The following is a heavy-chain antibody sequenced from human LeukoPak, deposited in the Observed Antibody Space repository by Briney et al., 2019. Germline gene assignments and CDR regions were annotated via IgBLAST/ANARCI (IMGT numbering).Heavy chain of an antibody. CDR2: IYYSGST. V-gene: IGHV4-59*01. CDR3: ARCSVSDSSGWYIFDY. D-gene: IGHD6-19*01. J-gene: IGHJ4*02. Sequence: SETLSLTCTVSGGSISSYYWSWIRQPPGKGLKGFGYIYYSGSTNYNPSLKSRVTISVDTSKNQFSLKLSSVTAADTAVYYCARCSVSDSSGWYIFDYWGQGTLVTVSS. CDR1: GGSISSYY.